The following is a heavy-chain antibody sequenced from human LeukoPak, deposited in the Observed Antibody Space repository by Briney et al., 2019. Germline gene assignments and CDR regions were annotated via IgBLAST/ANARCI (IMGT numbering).Heavy chain of an antibody. CDR2: IYSGGDT. D-gene: IGHD1-7*01. CDR3: ARDPPAVRTNTYA. J-gene: IGHJ5*02. Sequence: GGSLRLSCAASGFTISNNYMNWVRQAPGKGLEWVSLIYSGGDTYYADSVKGRFTISRDHSKNTLYLQMNSLRVEGTAVYYCARDPPAVRTNTYAWGQGTLVTVSS. V-gene: IGHV3-66*01. CDR1: GFTISNNY.